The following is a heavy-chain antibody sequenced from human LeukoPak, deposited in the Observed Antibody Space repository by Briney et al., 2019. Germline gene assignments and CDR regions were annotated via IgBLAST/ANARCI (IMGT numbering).Heavy chain of an antibody. CDR2: INWIGSMT. CDR3: ARDNSKLRAYYFDY. CDR1: GFTFDDYG. Sequence: PGGSLRLSCAASGFTFDDYGMNWVRHAPGKGLEWVSGINWIGSMTGYADSVKGRFTISRDNAKNSLYLQMNSLRAEDTALYYCARDNSKLRAYYFDYWGQGILVTVSS. V-gene: IGHV3-20*04. J-gene: IGHJ4*02. D-gene: IGHD4-17*01.